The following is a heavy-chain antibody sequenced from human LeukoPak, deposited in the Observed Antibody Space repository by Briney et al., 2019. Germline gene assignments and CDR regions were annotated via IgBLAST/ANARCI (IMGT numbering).Heavy chain of an antibody. Sequence: GGSLRLSCAASGFTFSSYAMHWVRRAPGKGLEWVAVISYDGSNKYYADSVKGRFTISRDNSKNTLYLQMNSLRAEDTAVYYCARGGVEWELLYNWFDPWGQGTPVTVSS. CDR1: GFTFSSYA. V-gene: IGHV3-30-3*01. D-gene: IGHD1-26*01. CDR3: ARGGVEWELLYNWFDP. CDR2: ISYDGSNK. J-gene: IGHJ5*02.